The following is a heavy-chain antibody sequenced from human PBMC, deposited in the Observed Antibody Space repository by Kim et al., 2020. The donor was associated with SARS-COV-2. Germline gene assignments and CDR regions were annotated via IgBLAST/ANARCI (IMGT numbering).Heavy chain of an antibody. J-gene: IGHJ4*02. Sequence: TTYNPSLKSRVTISVDTSKTQFSLKLSSVTAADTAVYYCARGVTVLPTGYWGQGTLVTVSS. D-gene: IGHD2-2*01. V-gene: IGHV4-34*01. CDR2: T. CDR3: ARGVTVLPTGY.